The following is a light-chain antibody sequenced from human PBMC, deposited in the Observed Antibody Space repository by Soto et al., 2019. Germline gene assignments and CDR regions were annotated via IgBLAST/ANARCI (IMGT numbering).Light chain of an antibody. CDR1: QGISSY. CDR2: AAS. Sequence: AIRMTQSPSSLSASTGDRVTITCRASQGISSYLAWYQQKPGKAPKLLIYAASTLQSGVPSRFSGSGSGTDFTFTISSLQPEDIATYFCQQYENLPRFIFGPGTKVDIK. V-gene: IGKV1-8*01. CDR3: QQYENLPRFI. J-gene: IGKJ3*01.